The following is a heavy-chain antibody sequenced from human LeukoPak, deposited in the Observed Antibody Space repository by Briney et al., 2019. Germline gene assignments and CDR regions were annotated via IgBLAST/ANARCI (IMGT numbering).Heavy chain of an antibody. Sequence: GASVKVSCKASGYSYTSYVIHWLRQAPGQRFEWMGWIKPDNGDTEYSHKFQGRVTITRDTSASTADMELSSLKSEDTAVYYCARAWVTMIEDAFDIWGQGTMVTVSS. CDR3: ARAWVTMIEDAFDI. J-gene: IGHJ3*02. CDR2: IKPDNGDT. D-gene: IGHD3-22*01. V-gene: IGHV1-3*01. CDR1: GYSYTSYV.